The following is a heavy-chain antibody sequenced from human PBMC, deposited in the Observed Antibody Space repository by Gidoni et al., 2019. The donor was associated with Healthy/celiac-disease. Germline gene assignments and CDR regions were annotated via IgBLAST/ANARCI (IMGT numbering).Heavy chain of an antibody. CDR2: INPSGGST. Sequence: QVQLVQSGAEVKKPGASVKVSCKASGYTFTSYYMHWVRQAPGQGLEWMGIINPSGGSTSYAQKFQGRVTMTRDTSTSTVYMELSSLRSEDTAVYYCAREIRDSGSYYEFGYWGQGTLVTVSS. CDR3: AREIRDSGSYYEFGY. D-gene: IGHD1-26*01. CDR1: GYTFTSYY. V-gene: IGHV1-46*01. J-gene: IGHJ4*02.